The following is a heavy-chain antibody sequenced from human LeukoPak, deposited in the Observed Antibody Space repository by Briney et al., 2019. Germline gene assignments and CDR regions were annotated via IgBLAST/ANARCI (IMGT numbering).Heavy chain of an antibody. CDR1: GGSISSYY. J-gene: IGHJ3*02. D-gene: IGHD3-16*01. CDR2: IYYSGST. V-gene: IGHV4-59*01. Sequence: PSETLSLTCTVSGGSISSYYWSWIRQPPGKGLEWIGYIYYSGSTNYNPSLKSRVTISVDTSKNQFSLKLSSVTAADTAVYYCARGTFGWRAFDIWGQGTMVTVSS. CDR3: ARGTFGWRAFDI.